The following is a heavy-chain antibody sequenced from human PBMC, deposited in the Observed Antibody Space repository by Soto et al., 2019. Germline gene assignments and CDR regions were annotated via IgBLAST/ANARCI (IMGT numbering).Heavy chain of an antibody. CDR1: CYSFSDYG. D-gene: IGHD3-16*01. J-gene: IGHJ4*02. CDR2: MNTANGNT. V-gene: IGHV1-18*01. CDR3: ARGFIPEDN. Sequence: QVQLVQSEGEVKKPGASVKVSCKTSCYSFSDYGVSWVRQAPGQGLEWMGWMNTANGNTKYDQKFQGSVTLTVDPSTRIVSLLGPSRRFDNTAGYYCARGFIPEDNWGQGTLLTVSS.